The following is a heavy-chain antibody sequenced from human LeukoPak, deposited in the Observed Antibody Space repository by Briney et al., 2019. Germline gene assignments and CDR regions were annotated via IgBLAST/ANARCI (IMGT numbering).Heavy chain of an antibody. CDR2: INTNTGNP. CDR3: ARVAIPSAFDI. D-gene: IGHD2-21*01. V-gene: IGHV7-4-1*02. CDR1: GYTFTSYG. Sequence: ASVKVSCKASGYTFTSYGISWVRQGPGQGLEWMGWINTNTGNPTYAQGFTGRFVFSLDTSVSTAYLQISSLKAEDTAVYYCARVAIPSAFDIWGQGTMVTVSS. J-gene: IGHJ3*02.